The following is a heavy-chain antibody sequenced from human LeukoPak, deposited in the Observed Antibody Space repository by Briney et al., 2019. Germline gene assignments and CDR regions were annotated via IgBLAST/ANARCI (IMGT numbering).Heavy chain of an antibody. CDR2: ISGSGGST. CDR1: GFTFSSYA. D-gene: IGHD3-22*01. Sequence: PGGSLRLSCVASGFTFSSYAMSWVRQAPGKGLEWVSAISGSGGSTYYADSVKGRFTISRDNSKNTLYLQMNSLRAEDTAVYYCAKYRESSGYYQDAFDIWGQGTMATVSS. J-gene: IGHJ3*02. V-gene: IGHV3-23*01. CDR3: AKYRESSGYYQDAFDI.